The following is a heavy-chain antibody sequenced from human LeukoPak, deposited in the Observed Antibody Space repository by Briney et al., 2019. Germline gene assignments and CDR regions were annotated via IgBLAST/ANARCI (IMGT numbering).Heavy chain of an antibody. J-gene: IGHJ4*01. CDR2: ISSSSSYI. Sequence: GGSLRLSCAASGFTFGSYSMNWVRQAPGKGLEWVSSISSSSSYIYYADSVKGRFTISRDNAKNSLYLQMNSLRAEDTAVYYCASLMVDTAMVTGEEFDYWGQGTLVTVSS. CDR1: GFTFGSYS. V-gene: IGHV3-21*01. CDR3: ASLMVDTAMVTGEEFDY. D-gene: IGHD5-18*01.